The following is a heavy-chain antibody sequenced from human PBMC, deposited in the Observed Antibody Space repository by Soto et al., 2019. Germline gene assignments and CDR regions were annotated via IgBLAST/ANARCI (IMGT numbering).Heavy chain of an antibody. J-gene: IGHJ4*02. CDR3: ARDSLNALTYFDY. CDR2: IYYSGST. Sequence: SETLSLTCTVSGGSISSYYWSWIRQPPGKGLEWIGYIYYSGSTNYNPSLKSRVTISVDTSKNQFSLKLSSVTAADTAVYYCARDSLNALTYFDYWGQGTLVTVSS. V-gene: IGHV4-59*01. CDR1: GGSISSYY.